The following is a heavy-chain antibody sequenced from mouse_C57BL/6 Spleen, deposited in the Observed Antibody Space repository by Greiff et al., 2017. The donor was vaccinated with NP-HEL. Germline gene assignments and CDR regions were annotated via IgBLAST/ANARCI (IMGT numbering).Heavy chain of an antibody. V-gene: IGHV1-85*01. CDR2: IYPRDGST. Sequence: VQLQQSGPELVKPGASVKLSCKASGYTFTSYDINWVKQRPGQGLEWIGWIYPRDGSTKYNEKFKGKATLTVDTSSSTAYMELHSLPSEDSAVYFCARGGDYYGSSSFAYWGQGTLVTVSA. D-gene: IGHD1-1*01. CDR1: GYTFTSYD. J-gene: IGHJ3*01. CDR3: ARGGDYYGSSSFAY.